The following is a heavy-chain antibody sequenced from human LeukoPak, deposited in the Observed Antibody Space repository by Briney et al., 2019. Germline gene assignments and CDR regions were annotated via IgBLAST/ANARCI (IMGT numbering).Heavy chain of an antibody. CDR3: ARGDAQAFDI. J-gene: IGHJ3*02. V-gene: IGHV3-7*01. CDR2: IKHDGSEK. CDR1: GFIFSSYW. D-gene: IGHD2-2*01. Sequence: GGSLRLSCAASGFIFSSYWVSWVRQAPGKGLEWVANIKHDGSEKYYVDSVKGRFTISRDNPKNSLYLQMNSLRAEDTAVYYCARGDAQAFDIWGQGTMVTVSS.